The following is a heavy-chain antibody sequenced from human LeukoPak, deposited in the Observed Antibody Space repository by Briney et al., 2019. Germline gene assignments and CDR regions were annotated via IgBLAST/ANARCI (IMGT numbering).Heavy chain of an antibody. CDR2: IRYDGSNK. Sequence: SGGSLRLSCAASGFTFTNYGMHWVRQAPGKGLEWVAFIRYDGSNKYYADSVKGRFTVSRDNSKNTLYLQMNSLRAEDTAMYYCTKDHGIAAAGVFDYWGQGTLATVSS. CDR1: GFTFTNYG. V-gene: IGHV3-30*02. J-gene: IGHJ4*02. CDR3: TKDHGIAAAGVFDY. D-gene: IGHD6-13*01.